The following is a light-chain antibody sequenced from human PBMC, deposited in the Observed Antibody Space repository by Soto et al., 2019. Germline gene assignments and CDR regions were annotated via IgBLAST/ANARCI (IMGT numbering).Light chain of an antibody. V-gene: IGKV3-15*01. CDR1: QSVSIN. J-gene: IGKJ1*01. Sequence: TVLTQSPGTLSVSPGERASLSCRASQSVSINLAWYQQKPGQAPRLLIYGASTRATGIPARFSGSGSGTEFTLSINSLQSEDFAVYYCQEYDNWPQEGTFGQGTKVDIK. CDR3: QEYDNWPQEGT. CDR2: GAS.